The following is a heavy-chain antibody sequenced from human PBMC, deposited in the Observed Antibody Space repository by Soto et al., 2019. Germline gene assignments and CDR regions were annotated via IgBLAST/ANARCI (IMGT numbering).Heavy chain of an antibody. D-gene: IGHD1-1*01. J-gene: IGHJ4*02. V-gene: IGHV1-18*01. CDR1: GYTFSSYG. CDR3: ARLEHNFGPHDY. CDR2: ISVHNGYT. Sequence: QVQLAQSGAEVKKPGASVTVSCKASGYTFSSYGISWVRQAPGQGLAWVGWISVHNGYTKYATELQGRVTMTTDTSTSTAYMELRSLTSDDSAVYYCARLEHNFGPHDYWGQGTVVSVTS.